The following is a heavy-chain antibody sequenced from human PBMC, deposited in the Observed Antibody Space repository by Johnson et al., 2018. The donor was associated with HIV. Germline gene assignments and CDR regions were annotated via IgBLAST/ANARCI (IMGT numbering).Heavy chain of an antibody. Sequence: VQLVESGGGLVQPGGSLRLSCAASGFTVSSNYMTWVRQAPGKGLEWVSVIYSGGSTYYADSVKGRFTISRDISKNTLYLQMNSLRPEDTAVYYCARVRGTIVVVTATGGAFDIWGQGTMVTVSS. V-gene: IGHV3-66*02. CDR2: IYSGGST. D-gene: IGHD2-21*02. CDR1: GFTVSSNY. CDR3: ARVRGTIVVVTATGGAFDI. J-gene: IGHJ3*02.